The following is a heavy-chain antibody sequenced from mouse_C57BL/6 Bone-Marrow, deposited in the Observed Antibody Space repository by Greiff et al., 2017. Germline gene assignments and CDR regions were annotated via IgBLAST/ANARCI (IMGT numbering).Heavy chain of an antibody. D-gene: IGHD2-12*01. V-gene: IGHV1-64*01. CDR1: GYTFTSYW. Sequence: QVQLQQPGAELVKPGASVKLSCKASGYTFTSYWMHWVKQRPGQGLEWIGMIHPNSGSTNYNEKFKGKATLPVDKSSRTAYMRRSSLTSEDSAVYYCAIDPMKGWGQETSVTVSP. CDR2: IHPNSGST. CDR3: AIDPMKG. J-gene: IGHJ4*01.